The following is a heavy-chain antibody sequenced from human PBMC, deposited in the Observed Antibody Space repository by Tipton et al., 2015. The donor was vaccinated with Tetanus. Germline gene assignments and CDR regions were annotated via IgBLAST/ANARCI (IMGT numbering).Heavy chain of an antibody. J-gene: IGHJ4*02. CDR2: INPDNGDT. Sequence: QSGAEVKNPGASVKISCKASGYTFNLYAMQWVRQAPGQGLEWMGWINPDNGDTRYLEKFQGRVTITRDTSATTAYMEVSSLTSEDTAVYYCARENYRSSGYYPLAYWGQGTLVTVSS. CDR3: ARENYRSSGYYPLAY. CDR1: GYTFNLYA. V-gene: IGHV1-3*01. D-gene: IGHD3-22*01.